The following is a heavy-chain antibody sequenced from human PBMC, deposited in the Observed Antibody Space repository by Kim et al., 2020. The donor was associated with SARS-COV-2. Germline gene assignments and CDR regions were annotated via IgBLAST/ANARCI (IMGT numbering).Heavy chain of an antibody. CDR3: ARSLRAVAGSWFDP. V-gene: IGHV4-39*01. D-gene: IGHD6-19*01. J-gene: IGHJ5*02. Sequence: NPSRTRRVTISVDTSKNQFSLKLSSVTAADTAVYYCARSLRAVAGSWFDPWGQGTLVTVSS.